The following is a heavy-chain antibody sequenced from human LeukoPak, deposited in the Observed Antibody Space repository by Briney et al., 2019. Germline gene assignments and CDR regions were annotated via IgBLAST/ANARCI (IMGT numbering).Heavy chain of an antibody. CDR3: ASAYCTNGVCSKVPLDY. V-gene: IGHV3-53*01. CDR2: IYSGGST. D-gene: IGHD2-8*01. CDR1: GFTVSSNY. Sequence: GGSLRLSCAASGFTVSSNYMSWFRQAPGKGLEWVSVIYSGGSTYYADSVKGRFTISRDNSKNTLYLQMNSLRAEDTAVYYCASAYCTNGVCSKVPLDYWGQGTLVTVSS. J-gene: IGHJ4*02.